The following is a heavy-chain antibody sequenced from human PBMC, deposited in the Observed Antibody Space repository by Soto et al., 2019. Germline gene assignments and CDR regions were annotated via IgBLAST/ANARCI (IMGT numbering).Heavy chain of an antibody. D-gene: IGHD1-20*01. J-gene: IGHJ6*02. CDR3: TRRYIPQASNYYYGMDV. V-gene: IGHV5-51*01. Sequence: PGESLKISCKGSGYSFTTYWIGWVRQMPGKGLELMGIIYPGDSDTRYSPPFQGLVTISVDKSISATYLQWSSLKASDTAMYYCTRRYIPQASNYYYGMDVWGQGTTVTVSS. CDR2: IYPGDSDT. CDR1: GYSFTTYW.